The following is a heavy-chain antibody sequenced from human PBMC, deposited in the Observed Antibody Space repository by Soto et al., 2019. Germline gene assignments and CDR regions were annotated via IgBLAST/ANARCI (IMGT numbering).Heavy chain of an antibody. V-gene: IGHV3-48*01. CDR3: ARDWPVGY. Sequence: EVQLVESGGGLVQPGGSLRLSCAPSGFIFSDYAMTWVRQAPGKGLEWVSYISSASSTTYYSDSVKGRFTISRDNAKNLVYLPMNSRRADETAVYYCARDWPVGYWGRGGLVTVSS. J-gene: IGHJ4*01. CDR1: GFIFSDYA. CDR2: ISSASSTT.